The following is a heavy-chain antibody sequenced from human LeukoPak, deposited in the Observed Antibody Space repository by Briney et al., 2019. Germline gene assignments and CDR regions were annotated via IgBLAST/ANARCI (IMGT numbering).Heavy chain of an antibody. CDR1: GFTFSSYS. V-gene: IGHV3-21*01. D-gene: IGHD1-26*01. Sequence: GGSLRLSCAASGFTFSSYSMNWVRQAPGKGLEWVSSINNSSSYIYYADSVKGRFTISRDNAKNSLYLQMNSLRAEETNVYYCARAGSGSFRSASDFDYWGQGTLVTVSS. CDR2: INNSSSYI. J-gene: IGHJ4*02. CDR3: ARAGSGSFRSASDFDY.